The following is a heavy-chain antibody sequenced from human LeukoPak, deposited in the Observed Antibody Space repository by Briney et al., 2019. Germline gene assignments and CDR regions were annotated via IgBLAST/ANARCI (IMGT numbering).Heavy chain of an antibody. Sequence: SETLSLTCTVSGGSISSNSYYWGWIRQPPGKGLKWIGSISHRGSTYYNPSLKSRVTISVDTSKNQFSLKLSSVTAADTAVYYCVRMRQNYYYYIDVWGKGTTVTVSS. CDR3: VRMRQNYYYYIDV. V-gene: IGHV4-39*07. J-gene: IGHJ6*03. CDR2: ISHRGST. CDR1: GGSISSNSYY.